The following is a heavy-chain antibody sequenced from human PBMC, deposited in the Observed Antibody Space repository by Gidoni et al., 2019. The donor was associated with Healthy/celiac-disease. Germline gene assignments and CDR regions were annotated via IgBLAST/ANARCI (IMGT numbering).Heavy chain of an antibody. Sequence: QVQLVESGGGVVQPGRSLRLSCAASGFTFSRYGMHWVRQAPGKGLEWVAVISDDGSNKYYADSVKGRFTISRDNSKNTLYLQMNSLRAEDTAVYYCAKTGEWLAPTGAFDIWGQGTMVTVSS. V-gene: IGHV3-30*18. CDR1: GFTFSRYG. CDR3: AKTGEWLAPTGAFDI. D-gene: IGHD6-19*01. J-gene: IGHJ3*02. CDR2: ISDDGSNK.